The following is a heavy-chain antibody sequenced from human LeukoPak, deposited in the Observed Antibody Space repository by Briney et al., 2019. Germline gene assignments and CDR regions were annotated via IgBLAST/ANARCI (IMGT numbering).Heavy chain of an antibody. CDR3: AGEGRRGLGVDY. CDR1: GGSISSSAYY. D-gene: IGHD3-16*01. V-gene: IGHV4-39*02. CDR2: IDYSGNT. J-gene: IGHJ4*02. Sequence: SETLSLTCTVSGGSISSSAYYWGWIRQPPGKGLEWIGSIDYSGNTYYNPSLESRLTISGDTSKNQFSLKLSSVTAADTAVYYCAGEGRRGLGVDYWGQGTLVTVSS.